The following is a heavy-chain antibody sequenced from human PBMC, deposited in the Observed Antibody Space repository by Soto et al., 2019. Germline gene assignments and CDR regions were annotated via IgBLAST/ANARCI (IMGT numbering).Heavy chain of an antibody. CDR2: IYDSGVT. CDR3: VRDLAHGYNGNV. CDR1: GAVVTSGENY. D-gene: IGHD5-18*01. Sequence: SETLSLTCSVSGAVVTSGENYWSWVRQPPGKGLEWLGYIYDSGVTSYTPALKSRVTLSLDRPNNQVSLKLRSVTAADTAVYFCVRDLAHGYNGNVWGQGTLVTVSS. V-gene: IGHV4-30-4*08. J-gene: IGHJ4*01.